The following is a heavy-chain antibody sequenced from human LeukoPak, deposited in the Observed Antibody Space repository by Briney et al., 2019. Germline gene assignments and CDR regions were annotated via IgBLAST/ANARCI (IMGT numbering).Heavy chain of an antibody. CDR1: GFTFSSYG. CDR3: AKGAWNVDY. J-gene: IGHJ4*02. CDR2: ISYDGSNK. V-gene: IGHV3-30*18. Sequence: GGSLRLSCAASGFTFSSYGMHWVRQAPGKGLEWVAVISYDGSNKYYADSVKGRFTISRDHSKNTLYLHMNSLRAEDTAVYYCAKGAWNVDYWGQGTLVTVSS. D-gene: IGHD1-1*01.